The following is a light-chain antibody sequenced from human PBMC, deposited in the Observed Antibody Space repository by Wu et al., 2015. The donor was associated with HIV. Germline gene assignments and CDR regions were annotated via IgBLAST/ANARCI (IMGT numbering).Light chain of an antibody. V-gene: IGKV3-20*01. CDR3: QQYGNSPWT. CDR1: QSVGNN. J-gene: IGKJ1*01. Sequence: EIVMTQSPVTLSVSPGERVTLSCRASQSVGNNLAWYQQKPGQVPRLLIYGTSRRATGIPDRFSGSGSETDFTLTISRLEPEDFAVYYCQQYGNSPWTFGQGTKVEIK. CDR2: GTS.